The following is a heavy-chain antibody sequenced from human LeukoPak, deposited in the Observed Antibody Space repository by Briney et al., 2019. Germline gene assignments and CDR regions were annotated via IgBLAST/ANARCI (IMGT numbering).Heavy chain of an antibody. CDR3: ARDVLLWFGEEAPYYFDY. CDR1: GFTFSSYS. V-gene: IGHV3-21*01. Sequence: PGGSLRLSCAASGFTFSSYSMNWVRQAPGKGLEWVSSISSSSSYIYYADSVKGRFTISRDNAKNSLYLQMNSLRAEDTAVYYCARDVLLWFGEEAPYYFDYWGQGTLVTVSS. J-gene: IGHJ4*02. D-gene: IGHD3-10*01. CDR2: ISSSSSYI.